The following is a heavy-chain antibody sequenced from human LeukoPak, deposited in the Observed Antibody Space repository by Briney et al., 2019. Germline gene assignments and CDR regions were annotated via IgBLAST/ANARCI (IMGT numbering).Heavy chain of an antibody. CDR3: GRNTEGGDAFDI. V-gene: IGHV4-39*07. CDR2: SCYSGST. CDR1: GGSISSSSYN. Sequence: SETLSLTCTVSGGSISSSSYNWGWIRQPPGKGLEWIGSSCYSGSTYYNPSLKSRVTISVDTYKNQFSLKLSSVTAADTAVYYCGRNTEGGDAFDIWGQGTMVTVSS. D-gene: IGHD2-2*02. J-gene: IGHJ3*02.